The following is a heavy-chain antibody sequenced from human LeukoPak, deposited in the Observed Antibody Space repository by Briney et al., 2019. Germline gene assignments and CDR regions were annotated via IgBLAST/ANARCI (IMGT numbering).Heavy chain of an antibody. J-gene: IGHJ3*01. D-gene: IGHD3-16*01. CDR2: IWHDGATK. Sequence: GTSLRLSCKTSGFIFSNYAMYWVRQAPGKGLDWVAMIWHDGATKFYADSVKGRFIISGDNSKDTLYLQMDSLRAEDTAVFYCARELLGEGPDAFDVWGQGTIVTVSS. CDR1: GFIFSNYA. V-gene: IGHV3-33*01. CDR3: ARELLGEGPDAFDV.